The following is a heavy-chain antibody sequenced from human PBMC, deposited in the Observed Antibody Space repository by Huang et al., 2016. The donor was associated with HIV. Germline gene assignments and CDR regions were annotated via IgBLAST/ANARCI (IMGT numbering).Heavy chain of an antibody. Sequence: QVQLQQWGAGLLKPSETLSLTCAVYGGSFSGYYWNWIRQSPTKGREWIGQINHRGSTNYNPSLKSRVTRSVDTSMNQFSLKLTSVTAADTAVYYCAREVMITFGGPFDPWGHGNLVTVSS. CDR3: AREVMITFGGPFDP. D-gene: IGHD3-16*01. CDR1: GGSFSGYY. V-gene: IGHV4-34*01. J-gene: IGHJ5*02. CDR2: INHRGST.